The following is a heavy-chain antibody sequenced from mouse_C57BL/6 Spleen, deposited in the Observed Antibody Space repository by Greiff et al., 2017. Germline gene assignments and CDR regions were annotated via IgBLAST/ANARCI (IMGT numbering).Heavy chain of an antibody. CDR1: GFSLTSYG. V-gene: IGHV2-6*03. D-gene: IGHD2-5*01. CDR2: IWSDGST. CDR3: ARSYSNSYAMDD. Sequence: VNVVESGPGLVAPSQSLSITCTVSGFSLTSYGVHWVRQPPGKGLEWLVVIWSDGSTTYNSALKSRLSISKDNSKSQVFLKMNSLQTDDTAMYYCARSYSNSYAMDDWGQGTSVTVSS. J-gene: IGHJ4*01.